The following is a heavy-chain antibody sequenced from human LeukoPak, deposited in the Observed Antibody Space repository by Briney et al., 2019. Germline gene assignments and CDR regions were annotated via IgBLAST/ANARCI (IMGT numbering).Heavy chain of an antibody. CDR3: ARDALVEFDGGNTRGLNYYYYGMDV. D-gene: IGHD4-23*01. V-gene: IGHV3-48*03. Sequence: GGSLRLSCAASGFTFSSYEMNWVRRAPGKGLEWVSYISSSGSTIYYADSVKGRFTISRDNAKNSLYLQMNSLRAEDTAVYYCARDALVEFDGGNTRGLNYYYYGMDVWGQGTTVTVSS. J-gene: IGHJ6*02. CDR1: GFTFSSYE. CDR2: ISSSGSTI.